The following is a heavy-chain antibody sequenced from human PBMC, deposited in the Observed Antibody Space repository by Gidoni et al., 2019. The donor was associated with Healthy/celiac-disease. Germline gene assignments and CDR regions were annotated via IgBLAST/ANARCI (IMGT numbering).Heavy chain of an antibody. CDR3: AKDIGYCSSTSCYAFDY. CDR2: ISWNSGSI. Sequence: EVQLVESGGGLVQPGRSLRLSSAASGFTFDDYAMHWVRQAPGKGLEWVSGISWNSGSIGYADSVKGRFTISRGNAKNSLYLQMNSLRAEDTALYYCAKDIGYCSSTSCYAFDYWGQGTLVTVSS. CDR1: GFTFDDYA. V-gene: IGHV3-9*01. D-gene: IGHD2-2*01. J-gene: IGHJ4*02.